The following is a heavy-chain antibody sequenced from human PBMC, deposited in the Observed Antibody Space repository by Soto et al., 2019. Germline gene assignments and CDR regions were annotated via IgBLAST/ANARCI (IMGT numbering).Heavy chain of an antibody. CDR2: IYHSGST. CDR3: ARGPPLLW. CDR1: CGSISSGGYS. V-gene: IGHV4-30-2*01. J-gene: IGHJ4*02. D-gene: IGHD2-21*01. Sequence: PSETLSLTCAVSCGSISSGGYSWSWIRQPPGKGLECIGYIYHSGSTYYNPSLKSRVTISVDRSKNQFSLKLSSVTAADTAVYYCARGPPLLWWSQGTLVTVSS.